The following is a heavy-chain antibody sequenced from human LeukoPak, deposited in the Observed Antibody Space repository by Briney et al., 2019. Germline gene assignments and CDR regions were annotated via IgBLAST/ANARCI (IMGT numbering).Heavy chain of an antibody. CDR3: ARLLGWQWLVRNNWFDP. CDR1: GYTFTSYD. D-gene: IGHD6-19*01. Sequence: ASVKVSCKASGYTFTSYDINWVRQATGQGLEWMGWMNPNSGNTGYAQKFQGRVTMTRNTSISTAYMELGSLRSEDTAVYYCARLLGWQWLVRNNWFDPWGQGTLVTVSS. J-gene: IGHJ5*02. CDR2: MNPNSGNT. V-gene: IGHV1-8*01.